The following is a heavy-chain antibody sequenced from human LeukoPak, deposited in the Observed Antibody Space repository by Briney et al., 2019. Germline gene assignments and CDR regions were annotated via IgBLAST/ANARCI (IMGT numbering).Heavy chain of an antibody. J-gene: IGHJ6*02. CDR1: GFTFSSYS. D-gene: IGHD4-11*01. Sequence: GGSLRLSCAASGFTFSSYSMNWVRQAPGKGLEWVSAISGSGGSTYYADSVKGRFTISRDNSKNTLYLQMNSLRAEDTAVYYCAKGMTTHPFPPGMDVWGQGTTVTVSS. CDR3: AKGMTTHPFPPGMDV. V-gene: IGHV3-23*01. CDR2: ISGSGGST.